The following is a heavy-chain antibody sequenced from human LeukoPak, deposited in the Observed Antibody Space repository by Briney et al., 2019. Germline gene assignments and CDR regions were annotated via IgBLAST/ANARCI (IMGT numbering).Heavy chain of an antibody. V-gene: IGHV1-46*01. Sequence: ASVKVSCKASGYTFTSYYMHWVRQAPGQGLEWMGIINPSGGSTSYAQKFQGRVTMTRDMSTSTVYMELSSLRSEDTAVYYCARGYIAVRPAYYYYMDVWGKGTTVTVSS. CDR2: INPSGGST. D-gene: IGHD6-6*01. CDR3: ARGYIAVRPAYYYYMDV. J-gene: IGHJ6*03. CDR1: GYTFTSYY.